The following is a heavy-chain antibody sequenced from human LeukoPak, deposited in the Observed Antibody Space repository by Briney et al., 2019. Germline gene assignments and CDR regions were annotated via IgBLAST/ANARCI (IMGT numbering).Heavy chain of an antibody. CDR1: GFTFSDHY. CDR3: ARERYSREDNDALDL. D-gene: IGHD1-26*01. Sequence: GGSLRLSCAASGFTFSDHYMPWVRQAPGKGLEWVSYITSTTSHVYYTASVKGRFTISRDNSKNSVYLQMNSLRAEDTAVYYCARERYSREDNDALDLWGQGTMVTVSA. V-gene: IGHV3-69-1*01. J-gene: IGHJ3*01. CDR2: ITSTTSHV.